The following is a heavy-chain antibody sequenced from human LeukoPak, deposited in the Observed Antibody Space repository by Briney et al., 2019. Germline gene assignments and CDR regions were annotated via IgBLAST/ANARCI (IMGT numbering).Heavy chain of an antibody. CDR1: GGSLSSNC. CDR3: ARYVRGPDYYIDV. D-gene: IGHD3-10*02. Sequence: PSETLSLTCTASGGSLSSNCWSWIRQPPRQGLEWIGYVSYSGTTNYTPSLNSRLTISLDTSKTRFSLNLSSVNGADTAIYFCARYVRGPDYYIDVWGKGTTVTVSS. CDR2: VSYSGTT. V-gene: IGHV4-59*01. J-gene: IGHJ6*03.